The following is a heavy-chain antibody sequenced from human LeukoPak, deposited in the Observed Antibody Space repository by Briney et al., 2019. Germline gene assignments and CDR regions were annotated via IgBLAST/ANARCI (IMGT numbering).Heavy chain of an antibody. D-gene: IGHD3-22*01. CDR1: GLTFSSYW. V-gene: IGHV3-74*01. J-gene: IGHJ3*02. CDR3: AREYYYDSSGYHYPTPAFDI. Sequence: GGSLRLSCAASGLTFSSYWMHWVRQAPGKGLGWVSRINSDGSSTIYADSVKGRFTISRDNAKNTLYLQMNSLRAEDTAVYYCAREYYYDSSGYHYPTPAFDIWGQGKMVTVSS. CDR2: INSDGSST.